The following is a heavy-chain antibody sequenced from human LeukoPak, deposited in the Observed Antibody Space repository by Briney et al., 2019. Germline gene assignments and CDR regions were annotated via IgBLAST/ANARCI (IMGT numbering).Heavy chain of an antibody. Sequence: GASVKVSCKASGYTFTGYYMHWVRQAPGQGLEWMGWINPNSGGTNYAQKFQGRVTMTRDTSISTAYMELSRLRSDDTAVYYCARVNEWSYSNYRYHYFDYWGQGTLVTVSS. CDR2: INPNSGGT. D-gene: IGHD4-11*01. CDR3: ARVNEWSYSNYRYHYFDY. CDR1: GYTFTGYY. V-gene: IGHV1-2*02. J-gene: IGHJ4*02.